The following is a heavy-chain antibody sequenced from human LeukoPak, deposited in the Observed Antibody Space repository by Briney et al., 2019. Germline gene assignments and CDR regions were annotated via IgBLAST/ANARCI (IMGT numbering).Heavy chain of an antibody. CDR2: IYSSGGT. J-gene: IGHJ3*02. D-gene: IGHD6-19*01. V-gene: IGHV4-59*08. CDR3: ARHPSRGVAGTGFDI. CDR1: GGSISNFY. Sequence: SETLSLTCTVSGGSISNFYWSWIRQPPGKGLEWIGYIYSSGGTNYSPSLQSRVTISVDTSKNQVSLKLSSVTAADTAVYYCARHPSRGVAGTGFDIWGQGTMVTVSS.